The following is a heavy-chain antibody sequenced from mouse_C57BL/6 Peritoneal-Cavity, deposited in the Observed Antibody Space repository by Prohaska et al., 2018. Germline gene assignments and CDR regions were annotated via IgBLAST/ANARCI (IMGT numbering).Heavy chain of an antibody. CDR2: INSYGSGI. Sequence: EVQLLETGGGLVQPGGSRGLSCEGSGFPFSGFWMSWVRQTQGKTLEWIGDINSYGSGIKDGPAIKDRFTIFRDKDKSSLDLQMSKVRSEDTATYFCMRSRGDYWGQGTTLTVSS. CDR1: GFPFSGFW. V-gene: IGHV11-2*01. CDR3: MRSRGDY. J-gene: IGHJ2*01.